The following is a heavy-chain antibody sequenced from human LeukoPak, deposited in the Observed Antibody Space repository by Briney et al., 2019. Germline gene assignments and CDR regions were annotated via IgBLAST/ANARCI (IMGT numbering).Heavy chain of an antibody. Sequence: SETLSLTCAVYGGSFSDYYWSWIRQPPGKGLEWIGEISHSGSTNYSPSLRSRVTISVDTSKNQFSLNLRSVTAADTAVYYCASPTTVTTSAYRAFDIWGQGTMVTVSA. CDR1: GGSFSDYY. CDR3: ASPTTVTTSAYRAFDI. V-gene: IGHV4-34*01. D-gene: IGHD4-17*01. CDR2: ISHSGST. J-gene: IGHJ3*02.